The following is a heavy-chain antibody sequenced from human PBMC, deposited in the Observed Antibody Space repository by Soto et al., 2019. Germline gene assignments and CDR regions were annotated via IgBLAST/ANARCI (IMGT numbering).Heavy chain of an antibody. Sequence: SETLSLTCAVYGGSFSGYYWSWIRQPPGKGLEWIGEINHSGSTNYNPSLKSRVTISVDTSKNQFSLKLSSVTAADTAVYYCTLIDFWSGYYFDYWGQGTLVTVSS. CDR2: INHSGST. CDR3: TLIDFWSGYYFDY. D-gene: IGHD3-3*01. CDR1: GGSFSGYY. V-gene: IGHV4-34*01. J-gene: IGHJ4*02.